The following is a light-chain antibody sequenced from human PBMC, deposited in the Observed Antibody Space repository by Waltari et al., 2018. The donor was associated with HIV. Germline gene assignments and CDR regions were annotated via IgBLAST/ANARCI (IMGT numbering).Light chain of an antibody. CDR3: CSYGGSDTLYV. CDR1: SSDVGAYTY. J-gene: IGLJ1*01. V-gene: IGLV2-11*01. CDR2: DVG. Sequence: QSALTQPRSVSGSPGQSVTISCTGTSSDVGAYTYVAWYQQHPAKAPKFLIFDVGKRPCVFPDRVSGSKSGNTASLTISGLQAEDEAEYYCCSYGGSDTLYVFGTGTKVTVL.